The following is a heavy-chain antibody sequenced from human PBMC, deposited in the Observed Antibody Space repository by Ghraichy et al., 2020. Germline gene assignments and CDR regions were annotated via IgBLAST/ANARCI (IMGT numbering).Heavy chain of an antibody. CDR2: IYQNHNT. J-gene: IGHJ4*02. Sequence: LSLTCEASEFSVRDNYMSWVRLAPGKGLEWISVIYQNHNTYYANSVRGRFTVSRDDSKNTVYLQMNSLRAEDTAMYYCASRLGVADARASGYWGQGTLVTVSS. D-gene: IGHD6-19*01. V-gene: IGHV3-53*01. CDR1: EFSVRDNY. CDR3: ASRLGVADARASGY.